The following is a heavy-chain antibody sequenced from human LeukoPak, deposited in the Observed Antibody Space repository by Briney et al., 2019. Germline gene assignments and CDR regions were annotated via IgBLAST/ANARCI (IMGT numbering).Heavy chain of an antibody. CDR1: GFTFSSYS. CDR3: ARDGWNDDY. V-gene: IGHV3-21*01. CDR2: ISSSSSYI. D-gene: IGHD1-1*01. J-gene: IGHJ4*02. Sequence: GGSLRLSCAASGFTFSSYSMNWVRQAPGRGLEWVSSISSSSSYIYYADSLKGRFTISRDNAKNSLYLQMNSLRAEDTAVYYCARDGWNDDYWGQGTLVTASS.